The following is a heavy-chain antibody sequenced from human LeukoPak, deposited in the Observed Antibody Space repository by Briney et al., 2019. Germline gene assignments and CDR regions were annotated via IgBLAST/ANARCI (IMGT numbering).Heavy chain of an antibody. V-gene: IGHV5-51*01. D-gene: IGHD3-22*01. CDR2: IYPGDSDT. CDR3: ARPAMYYYDSSGYYYFDY. CDR1: GYSFTSYW. J-gene: IGHJ4*02. Sequence: GESLKISCKGSGYSFTSYWIGWVRPMPGKGLEWMGIIYPGDSDTRYSPSFQGQVTISADKSISTAYLQWSSLKASDTAMYYCARPAMYYYDSSGYYYFDYWGQGTLVTVSS.